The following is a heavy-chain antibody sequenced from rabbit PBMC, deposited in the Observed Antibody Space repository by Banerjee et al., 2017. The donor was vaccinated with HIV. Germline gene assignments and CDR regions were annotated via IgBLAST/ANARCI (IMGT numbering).Heavy chain of an antibody. V-gene: IGHV1S47*01. Sequence: QEQLVESGGGLVQPEGSLTLTCTASGFSFSSDAMCWVRQAPGKGLEWLGCIYIGDGNTYYASWVNGRFTISKASSTTVTLQMTSLTAADTATYFCARDVISGRYYNLWGPGTLVTVS. D-gene: IGHD1-1*01. CDR3: ARDVISGRYYNL. CDR2: IYIGDGNT. J-gene: IGHJ4*01. CDR1: GFSFSSDA.